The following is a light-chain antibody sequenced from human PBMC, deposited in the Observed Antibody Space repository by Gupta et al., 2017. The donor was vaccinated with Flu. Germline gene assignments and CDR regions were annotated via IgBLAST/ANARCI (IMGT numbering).Light chain of an antibody. Sequence: EIVLTQSPATMSLSPGERATLSCRASQSVSSYSAWYQHKGGQPPRLLIYDASNRAIGVPDRFSGSGSGTDFTLTISSLEPEDFAVYYCQQRSNWPSFGPGTKVDMK. CDR1: QSVSSY. V-gene: IGKV3-11*01. CDR2: DAS. CDR3: QQRSNWPS. J-gene: IGKJ3*01.